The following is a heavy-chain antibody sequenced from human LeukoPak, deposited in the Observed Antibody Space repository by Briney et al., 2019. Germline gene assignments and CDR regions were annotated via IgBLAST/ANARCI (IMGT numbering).Heavy chain of an antibody. V-gene: IGHV1-8*03. CDR1: GYTFTSHD. J-gene: IGHJ4*02. D-gene: IGHD1-26*01. CDR3: ARERVGAKDY. CDR2: MNPNSGNT. Sequence: ASVKVSCKASGYTFTSHDINWVRQATGQGLEWMGWMNPNSGNTGYAQKFQGRVTITRNTSISTAYMKLSSLRSEDTAVYYCARERVGAKDYWGQGTLVTVSS.